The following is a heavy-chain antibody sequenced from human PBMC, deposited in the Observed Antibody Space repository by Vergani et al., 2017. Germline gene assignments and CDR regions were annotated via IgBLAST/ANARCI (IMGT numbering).Heavy chain of an antibody. D-gene: IGHD2-2*01. CDR2: INAGNGNT. V-gene: IGHV1-3*01. CDR3: ARDPDIVVVPAAPYYYYYYGMDV. Sequence: QVQLVQSGAEVKKPGASVKVSCKASGYTFTSYAMHWVRQAPGQRLEWMGWINAGNGNTKYSQKFQGRVTITRDTSTSTVYMELRSLRSDDTAVYYCARDPDIVVVPAAPYYYYYYGMDVWGQ. CDR1: GYTFTSYA. J-gene: IGHJ6*02.